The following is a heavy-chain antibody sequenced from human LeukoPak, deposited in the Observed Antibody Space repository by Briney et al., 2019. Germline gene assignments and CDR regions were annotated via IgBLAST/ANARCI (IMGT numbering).Heavy chain of an antibody. Sequence: ASVKVSCKASGYTFTGYYMHWVRQAPGQGFEWMGWINPNSGGTNYAQKFQGRVTMTRDTSISTVYMELSRLRSDDTAVYYCARRVRHIVVVPAANWFDPWGQGTLVTVSS. CDR1: GYTFTGYY. CDR3: ARRVRHIVVVPAANWFDP. CDR2: INPNSGGT. V-gene: IGHV1-2*02. J-gene: IGHJ5*02. D-gene: IGHD2-2*01.